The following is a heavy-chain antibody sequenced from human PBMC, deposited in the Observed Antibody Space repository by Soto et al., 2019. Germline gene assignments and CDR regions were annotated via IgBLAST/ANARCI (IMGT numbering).Heavy chain of an antibody. CDR1: GFTFSTYA. Sequence: GGSLRLSCAASGFTFSTYAMSWVRQAPRKGLEWVSTISGGGGYIYYADSVKGRFTISRDDSKNMLYLQMNGLRAEDTAVYFCAKDPTSGIPSAFDYWGQGA. D-gene: IGHD3-16*01. J-gene: IGHJ4*02. CDR3: AKDPTSGIPSAFDY. CDR2: ISGGGGYI. V-gene: IGHV3-23*01.